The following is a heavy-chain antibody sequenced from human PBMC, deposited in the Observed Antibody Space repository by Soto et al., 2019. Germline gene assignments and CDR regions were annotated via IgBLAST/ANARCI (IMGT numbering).Heavy chain of an antibody. CDR2: ISAYNGNT. D-gene: IGHD5-12*01. CDR1: GYTFISYG. V-gene: IGHV1-18*01. CDR3: ARSAPPTIHNAFDI. J-gene: IGHJ3*02. Sequence: ASVKVSCKASGYTFISYGISWVRQAPGQGLEWMGWISAYNGNTNYAQKLQGRVTMTTDTSTSTAYMELRSLRSDDTAVYYCARSAPPTIHNAFDIWGQGTMVSV.